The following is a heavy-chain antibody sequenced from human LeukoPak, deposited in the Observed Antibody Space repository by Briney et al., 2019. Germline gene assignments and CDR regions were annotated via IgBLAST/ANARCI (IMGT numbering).Heavy chain of an antibody. CDR2: IYPGDSDT. V-gene: IGHV5-51*01. Sequence: GDSLKFSCEGSGYRFTNYWIGWVRQMPGKGLEWMGIIYPGDSDTRYNPSFQGHVTFSANKSITPSYLKWSRLEASNTAIYYCARQGVAVAAFDSWGEGTMVTVCS. D-gene: IGHD6-19*01. CDR3: ARQGVAVAAFDS. CDR1: GYRFTNYW. J-gene: IGHJ3*02.